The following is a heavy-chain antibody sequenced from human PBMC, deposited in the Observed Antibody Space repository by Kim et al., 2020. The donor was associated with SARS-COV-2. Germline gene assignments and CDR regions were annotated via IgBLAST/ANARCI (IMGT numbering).Heavy chain of an antibody. Sequence: SETLSLTCTVSGGSISISSFYWVCVRHPPGMGLEGIVSIYYSGSTYYNAALKSRVTISVDTSNNQFSLRLTSVTAADTAVYYCERQGCSSTRCQYYSVMDGWGQGTTDTVSS. CDR1: GGSISISSFY. J-gene: IGHJ6*02. D-gene: IGHD2-2*01. CDR3: ERQGCSSTRCQYYSVMDG. V-gene: IGHV4-39*01. CDR2: IYYSGST.